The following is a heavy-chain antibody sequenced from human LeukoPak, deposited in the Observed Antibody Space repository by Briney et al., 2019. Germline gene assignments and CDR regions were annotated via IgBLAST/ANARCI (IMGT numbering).Heavy chain of an antibody. J-gene: IGHJ4*02. V-gene: IGHV3-48*03. CDR1: GFTFSSYE. CDR3: ARAPGVGAIDY. Sequence: GGSLRLSCAASGFTFSSYEMNWVRQAPGKGLEWVSYISSSGSTIYYADSVKGRFIISRDNAKNSLYLQMNSLRAEDTAVYYCARAPGVGAIDYWGQGTLVTVSS. CDR2: ISSSGSTI. D-gene: IGHD1-26*01.